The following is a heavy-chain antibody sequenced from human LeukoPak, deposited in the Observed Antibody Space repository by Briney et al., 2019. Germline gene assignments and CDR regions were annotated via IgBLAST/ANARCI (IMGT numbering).Heavy chain of an antibody. D-gene: IGHD3-10*01. Sequence: PGGSLRLSCAASEFTFSNYGMSWVRQAPGKGREWVSAVSATGISTYYADAVKGRFTISRDNSKNTLYLQMNSLRAEDTAVYYCARTITMVRGVLPFYFDYWGQGALVTVSP. V-gene: IGHV3-23*01. CDR3: ARTITMVRGVLPFYFDY. J-gene: IGHJ4*02. CDR1: EFTFSNYG. CDR2: VSATGIST.